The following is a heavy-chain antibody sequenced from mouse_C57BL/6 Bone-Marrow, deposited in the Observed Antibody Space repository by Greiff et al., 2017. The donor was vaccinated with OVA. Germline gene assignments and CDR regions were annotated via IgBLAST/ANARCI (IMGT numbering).Heavy chain of an antibody. Sequence: QVQLKESGAELARPGASVKLSCKASGYTFTSYGISWVKQRTGQGLEWIGEIYPRSGNTYYNEKFKGKATLTADKSSSTAYMELRSLTSEDSAVDFGARKSLLLRYYFDYWGQGTTLTVSS. J-gene: IGHJ2*01. D-gene: IGHD1-1*01. CDR2: IYPRSGNT. V-gene: IGHV1-81*01. CDR3: ARKSLLLRYYFDY. CDR1: GYTFTSYG.